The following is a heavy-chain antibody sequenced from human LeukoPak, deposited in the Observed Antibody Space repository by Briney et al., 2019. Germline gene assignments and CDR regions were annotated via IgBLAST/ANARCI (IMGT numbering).Heavy chain of an antibody. V-gene: IGHV3-53*05. CDR2: IYSGGST. D-gene: IGHD6-6*01. CDR3: ARDKGTSYLSSFDY. J-gene: IGHJ4*02. CDR1: GFTVSSNY. Sequence: GGSLRLSCAASGFTVSSNYMSWVRQAPGKGLEWVSVIYSGGSTYYADSVKGRFTISRDNSKNTLYLQMNSLRAADTAVYYCARDKGTSYLSSFDYWGQGTLVTVSS.